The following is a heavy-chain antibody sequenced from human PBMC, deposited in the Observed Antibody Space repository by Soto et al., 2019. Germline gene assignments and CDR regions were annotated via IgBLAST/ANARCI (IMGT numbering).Heavy chain of an antibody. CDR1: GYSFAGYW. CDR2: IDPSDSQT. Sequence: GESLKISCKGSGYSFAGYWITWVRQKPGKGPEWMGRIDPSDSQTYYSPSLRGHVTISVTKSITTVFLQWSSLRASDTAMYYCARQIYDSDTGPNFQYYFDSWGQGTPVTVS. D-gene: IGHD3-22*01. V-gene: IGHV5-10-1*01. J-gene: IGHJ4*02. CDR3: ARQIYDSDTGPNFQYYFDS.